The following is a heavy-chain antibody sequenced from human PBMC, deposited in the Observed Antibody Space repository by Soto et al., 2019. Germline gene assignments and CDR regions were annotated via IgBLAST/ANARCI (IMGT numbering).Heavy chain of an antibody. D-gene: IGHD5-18*01. J-gene: IGHJ6*02. CDR3: ASGGYTYGFSAMDV. CDR1: GYTFSSSY. CDR2: INPSGFST. Sequence: QVQLVQSGAEVKKPGASVKISCKASGYTFSSSYIHWVRQAPGQGLDWMGLINPSGFSTDYAQTFQGRVTVTRDTSTSTVYMELSSLRSEDTAVYYCASGGYTYGFSAMDVWGPGTTVAVSS. V-gene: IGHV1-46*01.